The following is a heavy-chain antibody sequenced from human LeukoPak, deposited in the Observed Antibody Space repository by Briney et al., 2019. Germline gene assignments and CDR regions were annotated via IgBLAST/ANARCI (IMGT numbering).Heavy chain of an antibody. J-gene: IGHJ6*02. CDR3: ARARAWNGSGSYYPYGMDV. CDR2: INPNSGGT. CDR1: GYTFTGYY. D-gene: IGHD3-10*01. Sequence: ASVKVSCKASGYTFTGYYMHWVRQAPGQGLEWMGWINPNSGGTNYAQKFQGRVTMTRDTFISTAYMELSRLRSDDTAVYYCARARAWNGSGSYYPYGMDVWGQGTTVTVSS. V-gene: IGHV1-2*02.